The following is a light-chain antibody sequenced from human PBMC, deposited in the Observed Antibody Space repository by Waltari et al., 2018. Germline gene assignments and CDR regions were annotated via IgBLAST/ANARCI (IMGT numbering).Light chain of an antibody. V-gene: IGKV3-11*01. CDR2: DAS. J-gene: IGKJ2*01. CDR3: QQRSIWPYT. CDR1: QSIRTY. Sequence: EILLTQSPATLSLSPGETATLSCRASQSIRTYLGWYQQKPGQAPRLLLFDASSRATGIPARFRGTGSGTDFTLTVSDLEPEDFGIYYCQQRSIWPYTFGQGTRLEIK.